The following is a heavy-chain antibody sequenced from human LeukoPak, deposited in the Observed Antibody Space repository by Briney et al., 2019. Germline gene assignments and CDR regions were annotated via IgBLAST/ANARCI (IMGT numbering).Heavy chain of an antibody. J-gene: IGHJ4*02. CDR2: INSDGSST. V-gene: IGHV3-74*01. CDR1: GFTFSSYW. D-gene: IGHD1-26*01. CDR3: ARGPWELLNYFDY. Sequence: GGSLRLSCAASGFTFSSYWMHWVRQAPGKGLVWVSRINSDGSSTSYADSVKGRFTNSRDNAKNTLYLQMNSLRAEDTAVYYCARGPWELLNYFDYWGQGTLVTVSS.